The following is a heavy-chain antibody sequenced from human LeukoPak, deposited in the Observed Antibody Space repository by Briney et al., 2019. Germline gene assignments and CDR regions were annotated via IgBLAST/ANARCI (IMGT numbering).Heavy chain of an antibody. CDR3: ARAWVVGVPGCDY. CDR2: INPNNGAT. D-gene: IGHD1-26*01. Sequence: ASVKVSCKASGYTFTGYYMHWVRQAPGQGLEWMGRINPNNGATNYAQKLQGRVTITGDTSISTAYMELRSLRSDDTAVYYCARAWVVGVPGCDYWGQGTLVTVSS. CDR1: GYTFTGYY. V-gene: IGHV1-2*06. J-gene: IGHJ4*02.